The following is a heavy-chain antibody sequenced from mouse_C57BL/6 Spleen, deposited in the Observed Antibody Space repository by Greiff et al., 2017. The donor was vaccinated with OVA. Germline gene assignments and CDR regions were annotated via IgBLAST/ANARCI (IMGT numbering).Heavy chain of an antibody. Sequence: QVQLQQSGPALVKPGASVKISCKASGYAFSSSWMNWVMRRPGEGREWIGRLYPGDGDTTYNGKFMGKATLTTDKSSSTSDIPRINLTSEASAVYFGARCYDYDQAWFAYWGQGTLVTVSA. J-gene: IGHJ3*01. CDR2: LYPGDGDT. D-gene: IGHD2-4*01. CDR3: ARCYDYDQAWFAY. CDR1: GYAFSSSW. V-gene: IGHV1-82*01.